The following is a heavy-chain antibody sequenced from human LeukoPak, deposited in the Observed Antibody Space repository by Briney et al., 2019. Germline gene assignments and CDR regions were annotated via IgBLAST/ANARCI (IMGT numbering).Heavy chain of an antibody. CDR2: IHKRMRN. D-gene: IGHD5-12*01. CDR1: GGSVSSGSYY. J-gene: IGHJ6*02. CDR3: VRDLVATIDHYYYGMDV. V-gene: IGHV4-61*01. Sequence: PSETLALTCIVSGGSVSSGSYYWSWIRQPPGKGLEWIGYIHKRMRNNYKPSLKRRITIPVDTSKNQLSLKLSSVTAADTAVYFCVRDLVATIDHYYYGMDVWGQGTTVTVSS.